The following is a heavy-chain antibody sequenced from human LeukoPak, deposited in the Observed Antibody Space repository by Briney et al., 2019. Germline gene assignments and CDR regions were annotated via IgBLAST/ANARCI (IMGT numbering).Heavy chain of an antibody. D-gene: IGHD3-10*01. V-gene: IGHV1-2*02. CDR3: ARGMVRGVALDY. Sequence: ASVKVSCKASGYTFTGYYMHWVRQAPGQGLEWMGWINPNSGGTNYAQKFQGRVTMTRDTSISTAYMELRSLRSDDTAVYYCARGMVRGVALDYWGQGTLVTVSS. CDR1: GYTFTGYY. J-gene: IGHJ4*02. CDR2: INPNSGGT.